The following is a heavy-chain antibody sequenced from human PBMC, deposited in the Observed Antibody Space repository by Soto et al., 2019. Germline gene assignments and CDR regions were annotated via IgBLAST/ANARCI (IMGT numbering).Heavy chain of an antibody. CDR1: GYTFTSYD. D-gene: IGHD3-10*01. V-gene: IGHV1-8*01. J-gene: IGHJ4*02. CDR3: ARGITMVRGVIYYFDY. Sequence: QVPLVQSGAEVKKPGASVKVSCKASGYTFTSYDINWVRQATGQGLEWMGWMNPNSGNTGYAQKFQGRVTMTRNTSISTAYMELSSLRSEDTAVYYCARGITMVRGVIYYFDYWGQGTLVTVSS. CDR2: MNPNSGNT.